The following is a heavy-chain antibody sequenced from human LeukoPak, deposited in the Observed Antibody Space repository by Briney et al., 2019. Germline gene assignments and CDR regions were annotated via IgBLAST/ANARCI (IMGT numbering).Heavy chain of an antibody. V-gene: IGHV3-23*01. CDR1: GFTFSSYA. CDR3: AKGEYQLLNFDY. D-gene: IGHD2-2*01. J-gene: IGHJ4*02. CDR2: ISGSGGST. Sequence: PGGFLRLSCAASGFTFSSYAMSWVRQAPGKGLEWVSAISGSGGSTYYADSVKGRFTISRDNSKNTLYLQMNSLRAEDTAVYYCAKGEYQLLNFDYWGQGTLVTVSS.